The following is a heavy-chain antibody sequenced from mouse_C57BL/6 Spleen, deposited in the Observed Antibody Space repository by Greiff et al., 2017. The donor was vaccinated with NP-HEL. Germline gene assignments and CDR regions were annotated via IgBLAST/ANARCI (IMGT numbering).Heavy chain of an antibody. CDR1: GYAFSSSW. CDR2: IYPGDGDT. Sequence: QVQLKESGPELVKPGASVKISCKASGYAFSSSWMNWVKQRPGKGLEWIGRIYPGDGDTNYNGKFKGKATLTADKSSSTAYMQLSSLTSEDSAVYFWARHYDFYYAMDYWGQGTSVTVSS. D-gene: IGHD2-4*01. J-gene: IGHJ4*01. CDR3: ARHYDFYYAMDY. V-gene: IGHV1-82*01.